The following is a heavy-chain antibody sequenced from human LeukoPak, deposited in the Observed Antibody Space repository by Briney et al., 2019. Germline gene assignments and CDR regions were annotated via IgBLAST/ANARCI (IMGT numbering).Heavy chain of an antibody. CDR1: GFTFSSYW. D-gene: IGHD3-3*01. CDR2: IKQDGSEK. Sequence: GGSLRLSCAASGFTFSSYWVSWVRQAPGKGLEWVANIKQDGSEKYYVDSVKGRFTISRDNAKNSLYLQMNSLRSDDTAVYYCARTLYDFWSGYYTGISYWGQGTLVTVSS. CDR3: ARTLYDFWSGYYTGISY. J-gene: IGHJ4*02. V-gene: IGHV3-7*03.